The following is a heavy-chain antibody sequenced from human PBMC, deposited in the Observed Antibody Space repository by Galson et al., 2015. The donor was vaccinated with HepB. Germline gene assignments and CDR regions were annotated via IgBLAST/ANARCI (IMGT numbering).Heavy chain of an antibody. CDR1: GFTFSSYG. D-gene: IGHD3-10*01. Sequence: SLRLSCAASGFTFSSYGMHWVRQAPGKGLEWVAVISYDGSNKYYADSVKGRFTISRDNSKNTLYLQMNSLRAEDTAVYYCAKLLHGSGSYYKGDAFDIWGQGTMVTVSS. CDR3: AKLLHGSGSYYKGDAFDI. CDR2: ISYDGSNK. J-gene: IGHJ3*02. V-gene: IGHV3-30*18.